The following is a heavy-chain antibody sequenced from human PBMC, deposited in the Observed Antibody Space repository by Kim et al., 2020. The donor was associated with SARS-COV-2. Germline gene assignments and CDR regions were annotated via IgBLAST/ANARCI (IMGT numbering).Heavy chain of an antibody. J-gene: IGHJ4*02. CDR3: ARLLHGSGVAGDY. Sequence: YADSVKGRFTISRDNAKNSLYLQMNSLRAEDTAVYYCARLLHGSGVAGDYWGQGTLVTVSS. D-gene: IGHD3-10*01. V-gene: IGHV3-48*03.